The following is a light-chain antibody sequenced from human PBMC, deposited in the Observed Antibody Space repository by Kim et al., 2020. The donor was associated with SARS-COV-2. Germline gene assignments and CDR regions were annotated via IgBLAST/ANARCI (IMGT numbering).Light chain of an antibody. J-gene: IGLJ2*01. Sequence: QSALTQPASVSGSHGQSITISCTGTSSLVGNYNYVSWYQQHPDKAPKLIIYDVSYRPSGVSTRFSGSKSGNTASLTISGLQAADEADYYCTSYTGANTVVFGGGTKVTVL. CDR3: TSYTGANTVV. CDR1: SSLVGNYNY. V-gene: IGLV2-14*03. CDR2: DVS.